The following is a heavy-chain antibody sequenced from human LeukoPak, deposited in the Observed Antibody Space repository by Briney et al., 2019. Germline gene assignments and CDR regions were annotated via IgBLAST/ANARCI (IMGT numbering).Heavy chain of an antibody. V-gene: IGHV4-39*07. D-gene: IGHD3-3*01. Sequence: SETLSLTCTVSGDSISTSNSYWGWIRQPPGKGLEWIGSIYYSGSTNYNPSLKSRVTISVDTSKNQFSLKLSSVTAADTAVYYCARAPRGNGAQPGKKAALRFLEWLLYQGTWFDYWGQGTLVTVSS. CDR2: IYYSGST. J-gene: IGHJ4*02. CDR1: GDSISTSNSY. CDR3: ARAPRGNGAQPGKKAALRFLEWLLYQGTWFDY.